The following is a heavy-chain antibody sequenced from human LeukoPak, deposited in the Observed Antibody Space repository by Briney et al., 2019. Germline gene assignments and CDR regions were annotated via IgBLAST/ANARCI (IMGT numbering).Heavy chain of an antibody. CDR2: IIPILGTA. Sequence: ASVKVSCKASGDTFGSYIISWVRQAPGQGLEWMGGIIPILGTAKYAQKFQGRVTITAAESTSTAYMELSSLRSEDTAVYYCAGAPEGFGDHFDYWGQGTLVTVSS. CDR3: AGAPEGFGDHFDY. D-gene: IGHD3-10*01. J-gene: IGHJ4*02. CDR1: GDTFGSYI. V-gene: IGHV1-69*13.